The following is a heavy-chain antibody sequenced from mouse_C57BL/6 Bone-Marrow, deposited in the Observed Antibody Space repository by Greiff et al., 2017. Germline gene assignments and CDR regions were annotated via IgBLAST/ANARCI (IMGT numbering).Heavy chain of an antibody. CDR3: ARPGMASYYFDY. Sequence: EVQGVESGGDLVKPGGSLKLSCAASGFTFSSYGMSWVRQTPDKRLEWVATISSGGSYTYYPDSVKGRFTISRDNAKNTLYLQMSSLKSEDTAMYYCARPGMASYYFDYWGQGTTLTVSS. CDR1: GFTFSSYG. V-gene: IGHV5-6*01. CDR2: ISSGGSYT. J-gene: IGHJ2*01. D-gene: IGHD2-10*02.